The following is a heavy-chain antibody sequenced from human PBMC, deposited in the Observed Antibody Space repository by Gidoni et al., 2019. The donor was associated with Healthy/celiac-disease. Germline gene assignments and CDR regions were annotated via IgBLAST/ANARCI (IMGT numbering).Heavy chain of an antibody. Sequence: EVQLVESGGGLVQPGVSLRPPCAASGFTFSSHWMHWVRQAPGKGLVWVSRINSDGSSTSYADSVKGRFTISRDNAKNTLYLQMNSLRAEDTAVYYCARGGTVTTSFDLWGRGTLVTVSS. CDR1: GFTFSSHW. D-gene: IGHD4-17*01. CDR3: ARGGTVTTSFDL. V-gene: IGHV3-74*01. CDR2: INSDGSST. J-gene: IGHJ2*01.